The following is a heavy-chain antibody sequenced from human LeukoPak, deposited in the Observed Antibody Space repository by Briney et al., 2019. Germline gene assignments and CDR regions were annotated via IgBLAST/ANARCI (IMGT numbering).Heavy chain of an antibody. CDR3: ARAEKPNWGNYYYYCMDV. CDR2: IYYSGST. D-gene: IGHD7-27*01. Sequence: PSETLSLTCTVSGGSISSSSYYWGWIRQPPGKGLEWIGSIYYSGSTYYNPSLKSRVTISVDTSKNQFSLKLSSVTAADTAVYYCARAEKPNWGNYYYYCMDVWGKGTTVTVSS. CDR1: GGSISSSSYY. V-gene: IGHV4-39*07. J-gene: IGHJ6*03.